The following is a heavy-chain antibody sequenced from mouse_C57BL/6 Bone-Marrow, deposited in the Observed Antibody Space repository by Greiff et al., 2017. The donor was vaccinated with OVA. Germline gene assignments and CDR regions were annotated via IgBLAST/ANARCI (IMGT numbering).Heavy chain of an antibody. CDR2: ISSDGST. V-gene: IGHV3-6*01. Sequence: EVKLVESGPGLVRPSQSLSLTCSVTGYSFTSGYFWYWIRQFPGNQLGCVGYISSDGSTNYNPSLKNRISITRDPSKNQFFLKLNSVTTEDTDTYHCARNAYDSNGDYYAMDYWGQGTSVTVSS. J-gene: IGHJ4*01. CDR1: GYSFTSGYF. CDR3: ARNAYDSNGDYYAMDY. D-gene: IGHD2-5*01.